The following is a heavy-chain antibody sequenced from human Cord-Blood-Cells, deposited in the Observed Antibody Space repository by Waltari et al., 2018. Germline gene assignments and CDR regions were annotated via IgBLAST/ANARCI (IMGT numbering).Heavy chain of an antibody. CDR1: GGSISSYY. Sequence: QVQLQESGPGLVKPSETLSLTCTVSGGSISSYYWSWIRQPAGKGLEWIGRIYTSGSTNYSPSLKSRVTMSVDTSKNQCSLKLSSVTAADTAVYYCARSHYGSGSYYWFDPWGQGTLVTVSA. CDR2: IYTSGST. J-gene: IGHJ5*02. D-gene: IGHD3-10*01. CDR3: ARSHYGSGSYYWFDP. V-gene: IGHV4-4*07.